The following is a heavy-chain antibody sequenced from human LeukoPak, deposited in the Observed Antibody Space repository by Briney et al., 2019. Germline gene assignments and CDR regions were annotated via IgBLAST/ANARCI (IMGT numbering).Heavy chain of an antibody. CDR1: GFTFDDYA. CDR2: ISWYSGSI. CDR3: AAQRYSGSYLRFDP. J-gene: IGHJ5*02. V-gene: IGHV3-9*01. D-gene: IGHD1-26*01. Sequence: GRSVTLSCAASGFTFDDYAMHWLRQAPGKGLEWVSGISWYSGSIGYADSVKGRFTISRDNAKNSLYLQMNSLRAEDTALYYCAAQRYSGSYLRFDPWGQGTLVTVSS.